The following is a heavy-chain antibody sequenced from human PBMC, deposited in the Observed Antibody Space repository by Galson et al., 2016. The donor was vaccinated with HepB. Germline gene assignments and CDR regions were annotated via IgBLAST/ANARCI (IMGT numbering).Heavy chain of an antibody. J-gene: IGHJ3*02. CDR3: GSGLNHDAFDI. V-gene: IGHV1-18*01. CDR1: GYTFTNFD. Sequence: SVKVSCKASGYTFTNFDITWVRQAPGQGLEWMGWISAYNGNTDYAQKLQGGVTLTTDTSSSTTYMELRSLRSDDTAVYYYGSGLNHDAFDIWGQGTMVTVSS. CDR2: ISAYNGNT. D-gene: IGHD3-10*01.